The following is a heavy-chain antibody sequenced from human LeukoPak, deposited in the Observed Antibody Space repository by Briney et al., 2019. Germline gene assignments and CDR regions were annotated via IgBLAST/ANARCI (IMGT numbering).Heavy chain of an antibody. Sequence: RASGPALVKPTQTLTLTCTFSGFSLSTSGMCVSWIRQPPGKALEWLARIDWDDGTYYSTSLKTRLTISKDTSKNQVVLTMINMDPVDTATYYCARTSYSSSSVFFDYWGQGTLVTVSS. CDR1: GFSLSTSGMC. CDR3: ARTSYSSSSVFFDY. D-gene: IGHD6-6*01. CDR2: IDWDDGT. V-gene: IGHV2-70*11. J-gene: IGHJ4*02.